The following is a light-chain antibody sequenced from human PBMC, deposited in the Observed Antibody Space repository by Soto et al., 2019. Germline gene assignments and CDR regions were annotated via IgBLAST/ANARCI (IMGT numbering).Light chain of an antibody. CDR1: QSVSSN. CDR3: QQYGSSGT. J-gene: IGKJ1*01. CDR2: GAS. Sequence: EIVMTQSPDTLSVSPGERSTLSCRASQSVSSNLAWYQQKPGQAPRLLIYGASTRATGIPARFSGSGSGTDFTLTISRLEPEDFAVYYCQQYGSSGTFGQGTKVDIK. V-gene: IGKV3-15*01.